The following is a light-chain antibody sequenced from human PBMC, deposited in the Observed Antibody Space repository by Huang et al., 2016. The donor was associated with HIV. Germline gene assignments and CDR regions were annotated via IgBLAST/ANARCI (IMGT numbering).Light chain of an antibody. Sequence: EIVLTQSPATLSVSPGERATLSCRASQSISTYLAWYQHKPAQPPRLLIYGASTRASGIPARFSGSGSVTEFPLTISSLQSEDFAVYYCQQYNNWPPEVTFGPGTKVDIK. CDR3: QQYNNWPPEVT. V-gene: IGKV3-15*01. CDR2: GAS. J-gene: IGKJ3*01. CDR1: QSISTY.